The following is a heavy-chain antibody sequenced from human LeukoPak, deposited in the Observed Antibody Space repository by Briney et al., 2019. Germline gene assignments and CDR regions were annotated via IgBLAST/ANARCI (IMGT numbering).Heavy chain of an antibody. D-gene: IGHD3-10*01. J-gene: IGHJ5*02. V-gene: IGHV4-39*07. Sequence: KPSETLSLTCTVSGGSIGSSSYYWGWIRQPPGEGLEWIGEVNHSGSTNYNPSLKSRVTISVDTSENQFSLELTSVTAADTAVYFCARGRSLRAVNNWFDPWGQGTLVTVSS. CDR3: ARGRSLRAVNNWFDP. CDR2: VNHSGST. CDR1: GGSIGSSSYY.